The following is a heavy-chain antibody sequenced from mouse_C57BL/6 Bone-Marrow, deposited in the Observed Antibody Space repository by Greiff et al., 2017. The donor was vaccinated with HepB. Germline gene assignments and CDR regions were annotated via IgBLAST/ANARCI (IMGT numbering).Heavy chain of an antibody. D-gene: IGHD1-1*01. Sequence: EVQVVESGGGLVQSGRSLRLSCATSGFTFSDFYMEWVRQAPGKGLEWIAASRNKANDYTTEYSASVKGRFIVSRDTSQSILYLQMNALRAEDTAIYYCARDARYGSSYTYWYFDVWGTGTTVTVSS. CDR2: SRNKANDYTT. CDR3: ARDARYGSSYTYWYFDV. V-gene: IGHV7-1*01. J-gene: IGHJ1*03. CDR1: GFTFSDFY.